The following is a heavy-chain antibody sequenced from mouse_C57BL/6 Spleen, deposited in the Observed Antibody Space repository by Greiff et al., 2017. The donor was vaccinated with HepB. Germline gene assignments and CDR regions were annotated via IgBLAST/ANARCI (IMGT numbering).Heavy chain of an antibody. J-gene: IGHJ2*01. CDR2: ISDGGSYT. V-gene: IGHV5-4*01. D-gene: IGHD1-1*01. CDR3: ARDKYYYGSSLFDY. CDR1: GFTFSSYA. Sequence: EVKVVESGGGLVKPGGSLKLSCAASGFTFSSYAMSWVRQTPEKRLEWVATISDGGSYTYYPDNVKGRFTISRDNAKNNLYLQMSHLKSEDTAMYYCARDKYYYGSSLFDYWGQGTTLTVSS.